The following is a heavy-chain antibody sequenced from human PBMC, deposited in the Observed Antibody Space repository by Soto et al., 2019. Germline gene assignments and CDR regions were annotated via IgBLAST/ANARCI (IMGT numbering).Heavy chain of an antibody. CDR1: GGSISSSSYY. J-gene: IGHJ4*02. CDR2: IYYSGSN. Sequence: QLQLQESGPGLVKPSETLSLTCTVSGGSISSSSYYWGWIRQPPGKGLEWIGSIYYSGSNYYNQSLKSRVTISVYPSKNQFSLKLSSVTASDTAVYYCAIFYYGSGSYIDYWGQGTLVTVSS. CDR3: AIFYYGSGSYIDY. V-gene: IGHV4-39*01. D-gene: IGHD3-10*01.